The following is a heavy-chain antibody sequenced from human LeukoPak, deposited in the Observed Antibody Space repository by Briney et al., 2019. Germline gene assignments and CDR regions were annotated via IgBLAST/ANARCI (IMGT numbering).Heavy chain of an antibody. CDR1: GYSISSGYY. Sequence: PSETLSLTCAASGYSISSGYYWGCIRQPPGKGLEGIGSIYHSGSTYYNPSLKSRVTISVDTSKNQFSLKLSSVTAADTAVYYCARHYSGSYYRYAFDIWGEGTMVIVSS. V-gene: IGHV4-38-2*01. CDR2: IYHSGST. J-gene: IGHJ3*02. CDR3: ARHYSGSYYRYAFDI. D-gene: IGHD1-26*01.